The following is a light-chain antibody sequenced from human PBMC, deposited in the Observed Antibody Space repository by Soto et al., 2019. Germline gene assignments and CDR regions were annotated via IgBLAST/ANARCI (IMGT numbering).Light chain of an antibody. Sequence: DIQMTQSPSSLSASVGDRVTITCQASQDISKYLNWYQQKPGKAPKLLIYDASNLEAGVPSRFSGTGSGTFYTFTISSLHPEDFATYHCLQDYNYPRTFGQGTKVEIK. CDR2: DAS. J-gene: IGKJ1*01. CDR1: QDISKY. CDR3: LQDYNYPRT. V-gene: IGKV1-33*01.